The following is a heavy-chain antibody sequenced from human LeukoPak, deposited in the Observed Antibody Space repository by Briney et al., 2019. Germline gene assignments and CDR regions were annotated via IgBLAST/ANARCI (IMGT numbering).Heavy chain of an antibody. CDR3: ASPKEDSDYYFDY. CDR1: GGTFRNYA. J-gene: IGHJ4*02. CDR2: IIPLFGRA. Sequence: ASVRVSCKASGGTFRNYAISWVRQAPGQGLEWMGGIIPLFGRAEYAQRFQGRVTITADESTTTAYLELTILRSEDTAVYYCASPKEDSDYYFDYWGQGTPVTVSS. D-gene: IGHD4-11*01. V-gene: IGHV1-69*13.